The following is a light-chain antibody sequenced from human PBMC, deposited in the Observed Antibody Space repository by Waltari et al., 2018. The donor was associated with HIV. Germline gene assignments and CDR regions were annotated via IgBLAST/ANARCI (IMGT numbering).Light chain of an antibody. V-gene: IGLV1-51*01. J-gene: IGLJ2*01. Sequence: QSVLTQPPSVSAAPGQKVSISCSGSDSNIGNNYVSWYQQLPGTAPKLLIYDSYKRPSGIPDRFSGSKSGTSATLGIAGLQTGDEAYYDCATWDASLTVVFGGGTKLTVL. CDR3: ATWDASLTVV. CDR2: DSY. CDR1: DSNIGNNY.